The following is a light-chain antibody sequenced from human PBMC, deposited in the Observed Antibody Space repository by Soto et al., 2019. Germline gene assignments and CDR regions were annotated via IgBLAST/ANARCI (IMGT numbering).Light chain of an antibody. CDR1: SGDIGSYNR. CDR3: SSYTNINTRACV. V-gene: IGLV2-14*01. Sequence: QSVLTQPASVSGSPGQSITISCIGTSGDIGSYNRVSWYQQHPGKAPKLIIYEVTDRPSGVSNRFSGSKSGNTASLTISGLQAEDEAEYYCSSYTNINTRACVFGTGTKV. CDR2: EVT. J-gene: IGLJ1*01.